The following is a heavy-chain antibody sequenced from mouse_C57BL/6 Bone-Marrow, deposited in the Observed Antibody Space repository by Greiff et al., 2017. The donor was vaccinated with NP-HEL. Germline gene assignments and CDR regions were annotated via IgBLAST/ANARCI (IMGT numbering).Heavy chain of an antibody. J-gene: IGHJ3*01. CDR1: GFTFTDYY. D-gene: IGHD1-1*02. CDR2: IRKKANGYQT. Sequence: EVKLMESGGGLVQPGGSLSLSCAASGFTFTDYYMSWVRQPPGKALEWLGFIRKKANGYQTEYSASVKGRFTISRDNSQSIIYLQMNALRAEDSATYYCARLEYGPAWFAYWGQGTLVTVSA. V-gene: IGHV7-3*01. CDR3: ARLEYGPAWFAY.